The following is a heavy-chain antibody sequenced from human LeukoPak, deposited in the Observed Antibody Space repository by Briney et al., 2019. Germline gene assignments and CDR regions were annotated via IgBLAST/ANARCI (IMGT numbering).Heavy chain of an antibody. D-gene: IGHD3-10*01. CDR2: IKSKTDGGTT. Sequence: PGGSLRLSCAASGFTFSSYWMSWVRQAPGKGLEWVGRIKSKTDGGTTDYAAPVKGRFTISRDDSKNTLYLQMNSLKTEDTAVYYCTTAGLGDAFDIWGQGTMVTVSS. CDR3: TTAGLGDAFDI. CDR1: GFTFSSYW. V-gene: IGHV3-15*01. J-gene: IGHJ3*02.